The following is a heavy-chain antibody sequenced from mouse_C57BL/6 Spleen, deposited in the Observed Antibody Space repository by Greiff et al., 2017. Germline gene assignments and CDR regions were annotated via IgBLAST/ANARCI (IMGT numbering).Heavy chain of an antibody. CDR1: GFTFSDYG. V-gene: IGHV5-17*01. J-gene: IGHJ2*01. D-gene: IGHD2-4*01. CDR3: ARDYYDYDNYFDY. Sequence: LVESGGGLVKPGGSLKLSCAASGFTFSDYGMHWVRQAPEKGLEWVAYISSGSSTIYYADTVKGRFTISRDNAKNTLFLQMTSLRSEDTAMYYCARDYYDYDNYFDYWGQGTTLTVSS. CDR2: ISSGSSTI.